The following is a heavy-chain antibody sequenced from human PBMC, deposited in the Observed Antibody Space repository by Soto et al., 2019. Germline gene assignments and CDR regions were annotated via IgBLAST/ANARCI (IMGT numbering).Heavy chain of an antibody. CDR1: GYTFTSYG. CDR2: ISAYNGNT. J-gene: IGHJ4*02. Sequence: ASVKVSCKASGYTFTSYGISWVRQAPGQGLEWMGWISAYNGNTNYAQKLQGRVTMTTDTSTSTAYMELRSLRSDDTAVYYCARSYCSSTSCYKAGGDYWGQGTLVTVSS. CDR3: ARSYCSSTSCYKAGGDY. D-gene: IGHD2-2*02. V-gene: IGHV1-18*04.